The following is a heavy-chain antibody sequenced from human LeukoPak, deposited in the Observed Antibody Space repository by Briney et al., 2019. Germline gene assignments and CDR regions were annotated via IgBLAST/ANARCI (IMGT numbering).Heavy chain of an antibody. CDR3: ARAGGSGMAFDY. CDR2: ISGSGGST. D-gene: IGHD3-10*01. Sequence: GGSLRLSCAASGFTFSSYGMSWVRQAPGKGLEWVSSISGSGGSTYYADSVKGRFTISRDNSKNTLYLQMNSLRAEDTAVYYCARAGGSGMAFDYWGQGTLVTVSS. J-gene: IGHJ4*02. CDR1: GFTFSSYG. V-gene: IGHV3-23*01.